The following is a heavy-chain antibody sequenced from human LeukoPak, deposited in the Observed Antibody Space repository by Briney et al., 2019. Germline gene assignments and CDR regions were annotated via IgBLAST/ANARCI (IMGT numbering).Heavy chain of an antibody. Sequence: ASVKVSCKASGYTFTSYGISWVRHAPGQGLEWMGWIGAYNGNTNYAQKLQGRVTMTTDTSTSTAYMELRSLRSDDTAVYYCARDFRGYYGSGSARAYYWGQGTLVTVSS. V-gene: IGHV1-18*04. D-gene: IGHD3-10*01. CDR1: GYTFTSYG. CDR2: IGAYNGNT. CDR3: ARDFRGYYGSGSARAYY. J-gene: IGHJ4*02.